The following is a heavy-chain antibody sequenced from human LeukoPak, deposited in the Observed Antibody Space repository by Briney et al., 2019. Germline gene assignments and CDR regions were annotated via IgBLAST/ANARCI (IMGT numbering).Heavy chain of an antibody. Sequence: SETLSLTCTVSGGSITSSSYYWGLIRQPPGEGLEWIGSIYYSGSTFYNPSLKSRVTISVDTSKNQFSLKLSSVTAADTAVYYCARGDSSGYIGYFDYWGQGTLVTVSS. D-gene: IGHD3-22*01. CDR1: GGSITSSSYY. V-gene: IGHV4-39*01. CDR3: ARGDSSGYIGYFDY. J-gene: IGHJ4*02. CDR2: IYYSGST.